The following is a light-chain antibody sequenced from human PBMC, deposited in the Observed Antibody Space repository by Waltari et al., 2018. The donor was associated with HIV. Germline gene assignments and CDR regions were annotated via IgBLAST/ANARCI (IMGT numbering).Light chain of an antibody. CDR2: STN. CDR1: TGAVTSAYY. J-gene: IGLJ3*02. Sequence: QTVVTQEPSLTVSPGGTVTLTCASSTGAVTSAYYPNWFRLKPGQAPRALIYSTNYKHSWTPVRFPGSLLGGKAALTLSGVQPEDEAEYYCQLYYDGAWVFGGGTKLTVL. V-gene: IGLV7-43*01. CDR3: QLYYDGAWV.